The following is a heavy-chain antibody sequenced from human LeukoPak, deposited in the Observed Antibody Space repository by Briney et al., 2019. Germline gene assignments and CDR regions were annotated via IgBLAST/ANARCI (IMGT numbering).Heavy chain of an antibody. J-gene: IGHJ4*02. CDR3: ARGYYYGSGMSETDY. CDR1: GGTFSSYA. V-gene: IGHV1-69*13. CDR2: IIPIFGTA. D-gene: IGHD3-10*01. Sequence: SVKVSCRASGGTFSSYAISWVRQAPGQGLEWMGGIIPIFGTANYAQKFQGRVTITADESTSTAYMELSSLRSEDTAVYYCARGYYYGSGMSETDYWGQGTLVTVSS.